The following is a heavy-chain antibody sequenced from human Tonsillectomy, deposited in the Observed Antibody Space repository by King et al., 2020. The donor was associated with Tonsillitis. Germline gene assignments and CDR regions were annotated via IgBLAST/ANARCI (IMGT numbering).Heavy chain of an antibody. D-gene: IGHD3-10*01. J-gene: IGHJ5*02. V-gene: IGHV5-51*01. Sequence: VQLVESGAEVKKPGESLKISCKGSGYSFTNYWIGWVRQMPGKGLEWMGIIYPGDSDTRYSPSFQGQVTISADKSISTAYLQWSSLKASDTAMYYCARHYYYAAGSTDTTFDPWGQGTLVTFSS. CDR2: IYPGDSDT. CDR3: ARHYYYAAGSTDTTFDP. CDR1: GYSFTNYW.